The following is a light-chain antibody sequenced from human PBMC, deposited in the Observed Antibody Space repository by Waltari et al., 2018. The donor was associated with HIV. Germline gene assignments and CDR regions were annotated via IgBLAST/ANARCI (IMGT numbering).Light chain of an antibody. CDR2: GAS. CDR3: QQYSQWSLT. V-gene: IGKV3-15*01. CDR1: QSVASN. Sequence: EIVMTPSPVTLSVSPGERATLSCRASQSVASNLAWYQQKPGQAPRLLIYGASTRATGIPARFSGSGSGTEFTLTIGSLQSEDFGVYYCQQYSQWSLTFGGGTKVEI. J-gene: IGKJ4*01.